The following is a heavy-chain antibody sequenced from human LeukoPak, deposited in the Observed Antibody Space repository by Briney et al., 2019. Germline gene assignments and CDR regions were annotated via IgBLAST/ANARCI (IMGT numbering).Heavy chain of an antibody. J-gene: IGHJ4*02. D-gene: IGHD1-14*01. CDR3: ARGGDRRGFDY. Sequence: SETLSLTCTVSGDSISNGGYYWSWIRLHPGKGLEWVCYIYDSGTTYYSPALQSRVSISVDTSDNKFSLKLKSLTAADTAVYYCARGGDRRGFDYWGQGTLVTVSS. V-gene: IGHV4-31*03. CDR1: GDSISNGGYY. CDR2: IYDSGTT.